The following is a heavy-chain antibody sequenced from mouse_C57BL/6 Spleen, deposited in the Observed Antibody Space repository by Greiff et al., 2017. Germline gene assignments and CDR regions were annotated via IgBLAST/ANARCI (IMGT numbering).Heavy chain of an antibody. Sequence: EVQRVESEGGLVQPGSSMKLSCTASGFTFSDYYMAWVRQVPEKGLEWVANINYDGSSTYYLDSLKSRFIITRDNSKNILYLQMSSLKSKDTATYYCAIYDYYYYAIDYWGQGTSVTVSS. CDR3: AIYDYYYYAIDY. J-gene: IGHJ4*01. D-gene: IGHD2-4*01. CDR1: GFTFSDYY. CDR2: INYDGSST. V-gene: IGHV5-16*01.